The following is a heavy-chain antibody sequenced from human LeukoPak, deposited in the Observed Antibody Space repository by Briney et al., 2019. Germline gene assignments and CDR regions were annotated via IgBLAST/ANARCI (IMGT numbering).Heavy chain of an antibody. Sequence: PGGSLRLSCAASGFTFSSYWMHWVRKPPGRGGGGVSLINVDGSRTSYADSVKGRFTISRDNAKNTLYLQMNSLRAEDTAVYYCAHAGHYDILTGYDMDVWGQGTTVTVSS. V-gene: IGHV3-74*01. J-gene: IGHJ6*02. CDR1: GFTFSSYW. CDR2: INVDGSRT. D-gene: IGHD3-9*01. CDR3: AHAGHYDILTGYDMDV.